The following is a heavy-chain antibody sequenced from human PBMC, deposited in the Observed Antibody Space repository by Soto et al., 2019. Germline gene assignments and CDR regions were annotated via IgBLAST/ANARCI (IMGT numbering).Heavy chain of an antibody. CDR3: TRITMIIVVLGFDP. V-gene: IGHV3-49*03. CDR1: GFTFGDYV. Sequence: GGSLRLSCTASGFTFGDYVMSWFRQAPGKGLEWVGFIRSKAYGGTTEYAASVKGRFTISRDDSKSIAYLQMNSLKTEDTAVYYCTRITMIIVVLGFDPWGQGTLVTVSS. J-gene: IGHJ5*02. CDR2: IRSKAYGGTT. D-gene: IGHD3-22*01.